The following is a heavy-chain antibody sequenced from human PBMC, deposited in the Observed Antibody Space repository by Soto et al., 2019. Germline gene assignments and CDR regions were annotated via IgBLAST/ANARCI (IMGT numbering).Heavy chain of an antibody. CDR1: GFTFSDYA. D-gene: IGHD6-13*01. Sequence: EGQLLESGGGLVQPGGFLRLSCAASGFTFSDYAMSWVRQGPGKELEWASGISGVGGSTYYPDSVKGRFTISRDNSKNTVYLQMNNLTAGDTAVYFCAKQRVGSSWYRDFDLWGQGTLVTVSS. CDR2: ISGVGGST. CDR3: AKQRVGSSWYRDFDL. J-gene: IGHJ4*02. V-gene: IGHV3-23*01.